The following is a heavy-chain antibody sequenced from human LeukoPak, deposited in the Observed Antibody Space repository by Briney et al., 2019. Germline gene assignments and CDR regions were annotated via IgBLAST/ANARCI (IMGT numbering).Heavy chain of an antibody. CDR2: IWYDGTNK. D-gene: IGHD3-3*02. CDR3: AREAILAGGRSFDH. CDR1: GFTFSSHG. V-gene: IGHV3-33*01. J-gene: IGHJ4*02. Sequence: PGGSLRLSCAASGFTFSSHGIHWVRQAPGRGLEWVAVIWYDGTNKYYEDSVKGRFSISRDDSKNTVYLQMNSLRAEDTAVYYCAREAILAGGRSFDHWGQGTLVTVSS.